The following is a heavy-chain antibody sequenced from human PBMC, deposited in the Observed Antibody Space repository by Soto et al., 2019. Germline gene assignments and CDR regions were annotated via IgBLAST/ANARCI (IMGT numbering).Heavy chain of an antibody. CDR1: GASIGSGGW. J-gene: IGHJ5*02. CDR3: ARHEGWTGPDQ. Sequence: SETLSLTCAVSGASIGSGGWWSWVRQPPGKGLEWIAEIFHDGNTNYSPSLKSRVTISVDKSQNQFSLNVYSVTAADTAVYYCARHEGWTGPDQWGQGALVTVSS. CDR2: IFHDGNT. D-gene: IGHD2-8*02. V-gene: IGHV4-4*02.